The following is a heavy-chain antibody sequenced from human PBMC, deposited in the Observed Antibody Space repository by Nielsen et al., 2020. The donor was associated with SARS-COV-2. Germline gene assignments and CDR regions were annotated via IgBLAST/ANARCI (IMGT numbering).Heavy chain of an antibody. CDR3: ARALPGNYYDFWSGYSYFDY. D-gene: IGHD3-3*01. J-gene: IGHJ4*02. V-gene: IGHV3-20*01. CDR1: GFTFDDYG. CDR2: INWNGGST. Sequence: GESLKISCAASGFTFDDYGMSWVRQAPGKGLEWVSGINWNGGSTGYADSVKGRFTISRDNAKNSLYLQMNSLRAEDTALYHCARALPGNYYDFWSGYSYFDYWGQGTLVTVSS.